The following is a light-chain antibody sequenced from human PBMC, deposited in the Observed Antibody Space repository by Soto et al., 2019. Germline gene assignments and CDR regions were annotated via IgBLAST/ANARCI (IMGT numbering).Light chain of an antibody. CDR2: GTS. J-gene: IGKJ5*01. V-gene: IGKV1-39*01. CDR3: QQRSNWPIIT. Sequence: DIQLTQSPSSLSASVGDRVTITCRASQSISNSLNWYQQKPGKAPNLLIYGTSGLQSGVPSRFSGSGSGTDFTLTISSLEPEDFAVYYCQQRSNWPIITFGQGTRLEIK. CDR1: QSISNS.